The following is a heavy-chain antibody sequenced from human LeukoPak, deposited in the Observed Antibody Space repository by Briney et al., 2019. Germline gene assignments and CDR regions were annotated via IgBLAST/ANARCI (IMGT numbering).Heavy chain of an antibody. CDR1: GGSFSGYY. D-gene: IGHD3-10*01. CDR3: ARDLWFGEGYYFDY. J-gene: IGHJ4*02. Sequence: PSETLSLTCAVYGGSFSGYYWSWIRQPPGKGLEWIGEINHSGSTNYNPSLKSRVTISVDTSKNQFSLKLSSVTAADTAVYYCARDLWFGEGYYFDYWGQGTLVTVSS. CDR2: INHSGST. V-gene: IGHV4-34*01.